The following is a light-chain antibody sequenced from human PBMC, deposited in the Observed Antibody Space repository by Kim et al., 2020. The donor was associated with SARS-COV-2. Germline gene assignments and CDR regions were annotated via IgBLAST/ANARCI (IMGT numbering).Light chain of an antibody. CDR1: GSDVGGYNY. J-gene: IGLJ7*01. CDR2: EVN. Sequence: QSALTQPPSASGSPGQSVTISCTGSGSDVGGYNYASWYQQHPGEAPKLIVSEVNKRPSGVPDRFSGSKSGNTASLTVSGLQAEDEANYYCGSYAGSGNVVFGGGTQLTVL. V-gene: IGLV2-8*01. CDR3: GSYAGSGNVV.